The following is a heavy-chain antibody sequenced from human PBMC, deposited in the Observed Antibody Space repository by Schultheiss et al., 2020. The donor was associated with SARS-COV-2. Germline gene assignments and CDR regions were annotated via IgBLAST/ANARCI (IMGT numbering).Heavy chain of an antibody. CDR3: TTVFYDSSGFDY. CDR1: GFTFSNYA. Sequence: GESLKISCAASGFTFSNYAMSWVRQTPGKGLEWVSAISGSGGSTYYADSVKGRFTISRDNSKNTLYLQMNSLRAEDTDVYYCTTVFYDSSGFDYWGQGILVTVSS. CDR2: ISGSGGST. V-gene: IGHV3-23*01. D-gene: IGHD3-22*01. J-gene: IGHJ4*02.